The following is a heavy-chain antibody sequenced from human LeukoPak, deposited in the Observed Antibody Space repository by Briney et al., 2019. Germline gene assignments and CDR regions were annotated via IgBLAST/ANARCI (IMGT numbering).Heavy chain of an antibody. CDR1: GFTFSSYS. J-gene: IGHJ4*02. CDR2: IWYEGSNK. V-gene: IGHV3-33*01. D-gene: IGHD2/OR15-2a*01. CDR3: ARHVIGYFDY. Sequence: PGRSLRLSCAASGFTFSSYSMHWVRQAPGKGLEWVAVIWYEGSNKYYADSVRGGLNISRDKRENTMYLQMNSLSAEDTPVYYCARHVIGYFDYWGQGPLVTVSS.